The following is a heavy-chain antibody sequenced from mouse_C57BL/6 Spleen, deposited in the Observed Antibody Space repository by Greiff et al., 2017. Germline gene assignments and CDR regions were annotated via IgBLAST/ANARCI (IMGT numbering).Heavy chain of an antibody. D-gene: IGHD1-1*01. CDR3: ARATKVVAHWYFDV. CDR1: GYTFTSYW. J-gene: IGHJ1*03. V-gene: IGHV1-72*01. Sequence: QVQLQQPGAELVKPGASVKLSCKASGYTFTSYWMHWVKQRPGRGLEWIGRIDPASGGTKYNEKFKSKATLTVDKPSSTASMQLSSLTSEDSAVYYCARATKVVAHWYFDVWGKGTTVTVSS. CDR2: IDPASGGT.